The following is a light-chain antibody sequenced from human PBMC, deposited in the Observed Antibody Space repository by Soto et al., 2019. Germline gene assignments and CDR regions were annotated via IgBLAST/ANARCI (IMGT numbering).Light chain of an antibody. CDR1: STDVGGYNL. J-gene: IGLJ3*02. Sequence: QSVLTQPPSASGSPGQSVTISCTGTSTDVGGYNLVSWYQQHPGKAPKVIIYEVTQRPSGVPDRFSGSKSGNTASLTISGLQAEDEAYYFCSSYGGSDTWMFAGGTQLTVL. CDR3: SSYGGSDTWM. CDR2: EVT. V-gene: IGLV2-8*01.